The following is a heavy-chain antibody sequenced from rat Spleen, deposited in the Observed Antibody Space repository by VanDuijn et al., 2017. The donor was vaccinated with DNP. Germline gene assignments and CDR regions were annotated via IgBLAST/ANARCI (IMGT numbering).Heavy chain of an antibody. D-gene: IGHD5-1*01. J-gene: IGHJ2*01. CDR1: GFTFSNSD. CDR2: ISTSGGST. Sequence: EVQLVESGGGLVQPGRSMKLSCAASGFTFSNSDMAWVRQAPTKGLEWVASISTSGGSTYYRDSVKGRFTISRDNAKSTLYLQMDSLRSEDTATYYCATDRWEPLDYWGQGVMVTVSS. CDR3: ATDRWEPLDY. V-gene: IGHV5-25*01.